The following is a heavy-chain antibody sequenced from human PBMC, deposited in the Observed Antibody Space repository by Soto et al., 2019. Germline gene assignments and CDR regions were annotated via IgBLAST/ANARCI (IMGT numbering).Heavy chain of an antibody. CDR3: AHSVAAGTFLDNWFDP. D-gene: IGHD6-13*01. CDR2: IYWDDDK. V-gene: IGHV2-5*02. CDR1: GFSLSTSGVG. Sequence: QITLKESGPTRVKPTQTLTLTCTFSGFSLSTSGVGVGWIRQPPGKALEWLALIYWDDDKRYSPSLKSRLTITKDTSKNQVVLTMTNMDPVDTATYYCAHSVAAGTFLDNWFDPWGQGTLVTVSS. J-gene: IGHJ5*02.